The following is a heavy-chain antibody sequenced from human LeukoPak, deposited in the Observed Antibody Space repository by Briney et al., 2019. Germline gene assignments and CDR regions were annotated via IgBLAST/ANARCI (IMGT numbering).Heavy chain of an antibody. CDR3: AKGTVWFGELLHFDY. CDR1: GFTFSDYY. CDR2: ISSSGNTK. Sequence: GGSLRLSCAASGFTFSDYYMSWIRQAPGKGLEWVSYISSSGNTKYYADSVKGRFTISRDNAKNSLYLQMNSLRAEDTAVYYCAKGTVWFGELLHFDYWGQGTLVTVSS. J-gene: IGHJ4*02. V-gene: IGHV3-11*01. D-gene: IGHD3-10*01.